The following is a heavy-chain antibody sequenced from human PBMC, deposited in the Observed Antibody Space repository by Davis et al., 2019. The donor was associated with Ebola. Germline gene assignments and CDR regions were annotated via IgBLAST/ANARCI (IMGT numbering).Heavy chain of an antibody. CDR3: ARVVAAAWFDP. V-gene: IGHV3-7*01. Sequence: GESLKISCAASGFTFSSYWMSWVRQAPGKGLEWVANIKQDGSEKYYVDSVKGRFTISRDNAKKSLYLQMNSLRAEDTAVYYCARVVAAAWFDPWGQGTLVTVSS. J-gene: IGHJ5*02. CDR1: GFTFSSYW. CDR2: IKQDGSEK. D-gene: IGHD6-13*01.